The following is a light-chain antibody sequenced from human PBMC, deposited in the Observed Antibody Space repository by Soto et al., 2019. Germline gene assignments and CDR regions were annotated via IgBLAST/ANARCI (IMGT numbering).Light chain of an antibody. CDR2: GTS. CDR1: QSVSSRY. J-gene: IGKJ1*01. V-gene: IGKV3-20*01. Sequence: ESVLTQSPGTLSLSPGERATLSCRASQSVSSRYLAWYQQKPGQAPRLLIYGTSTRATGIPDRFSGSGSGTDFTLTISSLEPEDFAVYYCQQYGRPRTFGQGTKVEIK. CDR3: QQYGRPRT.